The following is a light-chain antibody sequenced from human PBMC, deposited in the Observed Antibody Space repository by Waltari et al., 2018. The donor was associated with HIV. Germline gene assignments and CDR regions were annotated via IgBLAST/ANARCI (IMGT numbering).Light chain of an antibody. CDR1: SSDVGDYNH. J-gene: IGLJ1*01. Sequence: QSALTQPASVSGSPGQSITISCTGTSSDVGDYNHDSWYQHHPGKAPKLIIYDVINRPSGVSNRFSGSKSGNTASLTISGLQAEDEADYYCSSSTSSGTYVFGTGTKVTVL. CDR3: SSSTSSGTYV. CDR2: DVI. V-gene: IGLV2-14*03.